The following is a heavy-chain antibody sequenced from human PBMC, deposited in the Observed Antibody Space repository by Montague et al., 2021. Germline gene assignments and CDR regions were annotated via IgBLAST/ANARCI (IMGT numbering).Heavy chain of an antibody. V-gene: IGHV4-39*06. J-gene: IGHJ6*02. CDR1: GGSISSSSYY. Sequence: SETLSLTCTVSGGSISSSSYYWGWIRQPPGKELEWIGNIYYSGSSNYNPSLESRVTISISTSKKQFTLKLSSVTAADTAVYYGAISHSLVSHGMDSWGQGTTVTVSS. CDR2: IYYSGSS. CDR3: AISHSLVSHGMDS. D-gene: IGHD3-16*02.